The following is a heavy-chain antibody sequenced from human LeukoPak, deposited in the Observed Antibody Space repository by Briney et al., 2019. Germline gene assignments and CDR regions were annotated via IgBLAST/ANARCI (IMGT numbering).Heavy chain of an antibody. CDR1: GGSISSYY. J-gene: IGHJ4*02. V-gene: IGHV4-59*01. CDR3: ARVARPLYYYDSGGYYYDY. D-gene: IGHD3-22*01. Sequence: SETLSLTCTVSGGSISSYYWSWIRQPPGKGLEWIGYIYYSGSTNYNPSLKSRVTISVDTSKNQFSLKLSPVTAADTAVYYCARVARPLYYYDSGGYYYDYWGQGTLVTVSP. CDR2: IYYSGST.